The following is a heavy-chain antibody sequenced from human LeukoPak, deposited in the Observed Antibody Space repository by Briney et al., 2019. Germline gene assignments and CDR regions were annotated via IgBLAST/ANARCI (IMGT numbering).Heavy chain of an antibody. CDR1: GASISNDDYY. Sequence: PSQTLSLTCAVSGASISNDDYYWNWIRQPPGKGLEWIGYIYYSGSATYNPSLKSRVTISVDTSKNQFSLKLSSVTGADTAVYFCARTRRFSDDYETAEHFQRWGQGTLVTVSS. J-gene: IGHJ1*01. V-gene: IGHV4-30-4*01. CDR2: IYYSGSA. D-gene: IGHD4-17*01. CDR3: ARTRRFSDDYETAEHFQR.